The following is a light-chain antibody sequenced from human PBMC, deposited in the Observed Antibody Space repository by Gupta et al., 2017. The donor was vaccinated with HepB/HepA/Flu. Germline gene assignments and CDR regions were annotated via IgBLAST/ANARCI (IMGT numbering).Light chain of an antibody. V-gene: IGLV1-44*01. CDR3: AARDDSLNGRV. CDR1: SSNIGSNT. Sequence: SVLTQPPSATLTPGQRGTISCSGSSSNIGSNTVNWYQQLPGTAPNLLIYSNNQRPSGVPDRFSGSKSGTSAALSISGLQAEAEADYYCAARDDSLNGRVFGGGTKLTVL. CDR2: SNN. J-gene: IGLJ3*02.